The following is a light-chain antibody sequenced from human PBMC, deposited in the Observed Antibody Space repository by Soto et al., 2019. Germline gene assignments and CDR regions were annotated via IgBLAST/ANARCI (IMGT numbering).Light chain of an antibody. V-gene: IGKV3-20*01. CDR3: QQDGSSPLEFT. CDR1: QSISSNY. CDR2: GPS. Sequence: EIVLTQSPGTLSLSAGERATLSCRSSQSISSNYLAWYQQTPGQAPRLLIFGPSYRVTGIPDRFSGSGSGTDFTLTISRLEPEDCAVYYCQQDGSSPLEFTFGRGTKVDIK. J-gene: IGKJ3*01.